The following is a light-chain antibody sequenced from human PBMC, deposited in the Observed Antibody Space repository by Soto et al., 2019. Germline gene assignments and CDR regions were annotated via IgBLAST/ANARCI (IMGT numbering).Light chain of an antibody. V-gene: IGLV2-14*01. Sequence: QSALTQPASVSGSPGQSITISCTGSNSDAGRNNYVSWYQQHPGKAPKLMISEVSNRPSGVSNRFSGSKSGNTASLTISGLQAEDEADYYCSSYTSSSPLVVFGGGTKLTVL. CDR3: SSYTSSSPLVV. CDR1: NSDAGRNNY. CDR2: EVS. J-gene: IGLJ2*01.